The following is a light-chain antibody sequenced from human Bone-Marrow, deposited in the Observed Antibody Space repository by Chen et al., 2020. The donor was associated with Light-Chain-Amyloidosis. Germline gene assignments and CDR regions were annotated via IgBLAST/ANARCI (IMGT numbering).Light chain of an antibody. J-gene: IGLJ3*02. CDR2: DVI. CDR3: SSSATSNTWV. CDR1: SRAV. V-gene: IGLV2-14*03. Sequence: QSALTQPASVSGSPGQSITVSCTGASRAVSWYQQPPGKAPKLVIYDVINRPSGVSSRFSGSKSGNTASLTISGLQAEDEADYFCSSSATSNTWVFGGGTKLTVL.